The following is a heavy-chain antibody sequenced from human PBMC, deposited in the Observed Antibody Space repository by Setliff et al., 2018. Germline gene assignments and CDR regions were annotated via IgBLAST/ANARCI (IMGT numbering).Heavy chain of an antibody. CDR1: GGTFSDYY. V-gene: IGHV4-34*01. CDR2: INHRGST. CDR3: ARGRNIAARLLDS. D-gene: IGHD6-6*01. Sequence: PSETLSLTCAAYGGTFSDYYWTWIRQPPGKGLEWIGEINHRGSTNYNPSLKSRATISIDTSKDQFSLKLISMSAADTAVYFCARGRNIAARLLDSWGQGALVTV. J-gene: IGHJ4*02.